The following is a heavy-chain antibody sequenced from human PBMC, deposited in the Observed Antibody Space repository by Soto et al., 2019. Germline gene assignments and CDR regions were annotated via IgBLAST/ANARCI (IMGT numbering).Heavy chain of an antibody. D-gene: IGHD4-4*01. CDR2: IYPGDSDT. Sequence: DSLKISCKTSGYSFTSHWIGWVRQTPGNGLELMGIIYPGDSDTRYSPSFQGQVTISADKSINTAYLQWSCLKASDTAIYYCARNDYNGNSVDYWGQGTLVTVS. CDR1: GYSFTSHW. CDR3: ARNDYNGNSVDY. J-gene: IGHJ4*02. V-gene: IGHV5-51*01.